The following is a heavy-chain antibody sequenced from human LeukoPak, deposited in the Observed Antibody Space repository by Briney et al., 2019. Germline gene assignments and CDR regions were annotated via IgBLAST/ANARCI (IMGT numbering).Heavy chain of an antibody. D-gene: IGHD3-10*01. CDR3: ARDIQPTLWFGELFPFDP. J-gene: IGHJ5*02. CDR1: GGTFSSYA. Sequence: GASVKVSCKASGGTFSSYAISWVRQAPGQGLEWMGGIIPIFGTANYAQKFQGRVTITADESTSTAYMELSSLRSEDTAVYYCARDIQPTLWFGELFPFDPWGQGALVTVSS. CDR2: IIPIFGTA. V-gene: IGHV1-69*13.